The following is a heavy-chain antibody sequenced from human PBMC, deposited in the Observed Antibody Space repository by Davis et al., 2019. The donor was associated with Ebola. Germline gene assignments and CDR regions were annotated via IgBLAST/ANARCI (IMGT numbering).Heavy chain of an antibody. Sequence: GESLKISCAASGFTFSAYSMNWVRQAPGKGLEWVSYISDSSTTIYYAGSMKGRFTISRDNAKNSLYLQMNSLRDEDTAVYYCATDRNWDFDYWGQGTLVTVSS. CDR1: GFTFSAYS. V-gene: IGHV3-48*02. J-gene: IGHJ4*02. CDR2: ISDSSTTI. D-gene: IGHD7-27*01. CDR3: ATDRNWDFDY.